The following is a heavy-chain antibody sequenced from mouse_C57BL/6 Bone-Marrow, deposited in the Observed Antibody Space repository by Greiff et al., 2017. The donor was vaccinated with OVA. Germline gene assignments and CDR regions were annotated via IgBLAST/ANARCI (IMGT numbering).Heavy chain of an antibody. CDR2: IDPENGDT. Sequence: EVKLQESGAELVRPGASVKLSCTASGFNIKDDYMHWVKQRPEQGLEWIGWIDPENGDTEYASKFQGKATITADTSSNTAYLQLSSLTSEDTAVYYCTITTVVATGDYWGQGTTLTVSS. CDR3: TITTVVATGDY. J-gene: IGHJ2*01. CDR1: GFNIKDDY. D-gene: IGHD1-1*01. V-gene: IGHV14-4*01.